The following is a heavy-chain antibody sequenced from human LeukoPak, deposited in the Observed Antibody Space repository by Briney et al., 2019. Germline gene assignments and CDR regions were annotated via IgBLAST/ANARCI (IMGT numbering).Heavy chain of an antibody. V-gene: IGHV5-51*01. Sequence: GGALKSSFKGSGYGFTSYWIGWVRRMPGKGRGWMGIIYPGDSDNRYSPSIQGQVTISADKSISTAYLQWSSLKASDTAMYYCARLYNWNGEFDYWGQGTLVTVSS. CDR2: IYPGDSDN. J-gene: IGHJ4*02. CDR3: ARLYNWNGEFDY. CDR1: GYGFTSYW. D-gene: IGHD1-1*01.